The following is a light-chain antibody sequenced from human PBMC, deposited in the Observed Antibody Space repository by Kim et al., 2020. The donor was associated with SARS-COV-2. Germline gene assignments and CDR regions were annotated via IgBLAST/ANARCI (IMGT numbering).Light chain of an antibody. CDR2: GKN. V-gene: IGLV3-19*01. CDR3: NSRDSSGNHLGV. J-gene: IGLJ3*02. Sequence: SSELTQDPAVSVALGQTVRITCQGDSLRRYYASWYQQKPGQAPLLVIYGKNNRPSGIPDRFSGSSSGDTASLTITGAQAEDEADYYCNSRDSSGNHLGVF. CDR1: SLRRYY.